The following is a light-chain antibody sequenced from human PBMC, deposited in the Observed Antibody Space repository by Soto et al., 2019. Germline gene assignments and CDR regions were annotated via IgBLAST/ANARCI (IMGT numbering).Light chain of an antibody. V-gene: IGKV3-11*01. CDR2: DAS. CDR3: QQLRT. Sequence: EIVLTQSPATLSLSPGERATLSCRASQSVSSYLAWYQQKRGQAPRLLIYDASNRATGIPARFSGSGSGTDFTLTISSLEPEDFAVYYCQQLRTFGQGTKVEIK. CDR1: QSVSSY. J-gene: IGKJ1*01.